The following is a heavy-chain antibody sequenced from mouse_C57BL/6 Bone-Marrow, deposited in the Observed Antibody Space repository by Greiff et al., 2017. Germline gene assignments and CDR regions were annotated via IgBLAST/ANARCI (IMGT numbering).Heavy chain of an antibody. CDR1: GYTFTDYN. CDR2: INPNNGGT. V-gene: IGHV1-18*01. J-gene: IGHJ1*03. Sequence: EVQLQQSGPELVKPGASVKIPCKASGYTFTDYNMDWVKQSHGKSLEWIGDINPNNGGTIYNQKFKGKATLTVDKSSSTAYMELRSLTSEDTAVYYCARSYYGNYVYWYFDVWGTGTTVTGTS. CDR3: ARSYYGNYVYWYFDV. D-gene: IGHD2-10*01.